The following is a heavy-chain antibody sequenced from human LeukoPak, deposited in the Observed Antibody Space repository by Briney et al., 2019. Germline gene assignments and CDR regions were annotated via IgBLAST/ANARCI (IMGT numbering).Heavy chain of an antibody. CDR2: IKSDGST. CDR1: GFTFSTYW. V-gene: IGHV3-74*01. Sequence: GGSLRLSCAASGFTFSTYWMHWVRHAPGKGLVWVSRIKSDGSTNYADSVKGRFTISRDNAKNTVSLQMNSLRAEDTGVYYCARAPSEIGGYYPEYFRHWGQGTLVTVSS. CDR3: ARAPSEIGGYYPEYFRH. J-gene: IGHJ1*01. D-gene: IGHD3-22*01.